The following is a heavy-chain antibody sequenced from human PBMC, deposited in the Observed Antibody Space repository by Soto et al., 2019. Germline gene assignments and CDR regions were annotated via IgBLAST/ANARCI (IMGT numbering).Heavy chain of an antibody. CDR3: AKEDENQKIVLVPAAMDY. Sequence: GGSLRLSCAASGFTFSSYGMHWVRQAPGKGLEWVAVISYDGSNKYYADSVKGRFTISRDNSKNTLYLQMNSLRAEDTAVYYCAKEDENQKIVLVPAAMDYWGQGTLVTVSS. D-gene: IGHD2-2*01. CDR2: ISYDGSNK. CDR1: GFTFSSYG. V-gene: IGHV3-30*18. J-gene: IGHJ4*02.